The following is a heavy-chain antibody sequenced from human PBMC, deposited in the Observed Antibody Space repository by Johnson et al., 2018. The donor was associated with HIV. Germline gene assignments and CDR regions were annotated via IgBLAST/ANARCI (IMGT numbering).Heavy chain of an antibody. J-gene: IGHJ3*02. CDR2: ISYDGSNE. D-gene: IGHD5-18*01. Sequence: QVQLVESGGGLVQPGGSLRLSCAASGFTFSSYWMSWVRQAPGKGLEWVAVISYDGSNEYYVDSVKGRFTISRDNSKNTLYLQMNSLRVEDTAVYYCARDHGQLWLLPAFDIWGQGTMVTVSS. V-gene: IGHV3-30*03. CDR1: GFTFSSYW. CDR3: ARDHGQLWLLPAFDI.